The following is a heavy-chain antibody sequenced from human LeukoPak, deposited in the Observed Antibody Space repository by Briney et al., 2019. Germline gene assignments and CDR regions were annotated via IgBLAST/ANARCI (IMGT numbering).Heavy chain of an antibody. CDR2: ISDSAGST. V-gene: IGHV3-23*01. CDR1: GFTFSNYA. J-gene: IGHJ4*02. CDR3: AKKWGVGTTTLGYFDY. Sequence: GGSLRLSCAASGFTFSNYAMSWVRQAPGKGLEWVSGISDSAGSTYYADSVKGRFTISRDNSKNTLYLQMNSLTDDDTAVYYCAKKWGVGTTTLGYFDYWGQGTLVTVSS. D-gene: IGHD1-26*01.